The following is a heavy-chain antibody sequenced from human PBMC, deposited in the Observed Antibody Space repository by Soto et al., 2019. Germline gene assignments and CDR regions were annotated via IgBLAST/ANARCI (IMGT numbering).Heavy chain of an antibody. Sequence: LRLSCAPSGFNFDDYAMHWVRQAPGKGLEWVAGVNWNSDSIGYADSVKGRFTISRDNAKNSLYLQMNSLRAEDTALYYCAKAPYGGYVPSYFDYWGQGTLVTVSS. D-gene: IGHD5-12*01. CDR2: VNWNSDSI. V-gene: IGHV3-9*01. CDR3: AKAPYGGYVPSYFDY. J-gene: IGHJ4*02. CDR1: GFNFDDYA.